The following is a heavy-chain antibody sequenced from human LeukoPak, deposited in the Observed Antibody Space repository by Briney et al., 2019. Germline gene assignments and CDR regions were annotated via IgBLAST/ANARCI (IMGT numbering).Heavy chain of an antibody. CDR3: ARYISWWDV. CDR2: INSDGSST. D-gene: IGHD6-13*01. J-gene: IGHJ6*04. CDR1: GFTFSSYW. V-gene: IGHV3-74*01. Sequence: GGSLRLSCAASGFTFSSYWMHWVRQAPGKGLVWVSRINSDGSSTRYADSAKGRFTISRDNAKNSLYLQMNSLRAEDTAVYYCARYISWWDVWGKGTTVTISS.